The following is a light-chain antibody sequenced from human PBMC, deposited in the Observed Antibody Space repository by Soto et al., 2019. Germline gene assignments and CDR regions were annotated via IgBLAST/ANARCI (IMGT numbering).Light chain of an antibody. CDR2: AAS. J-gene: IGKJ4*01. Sequence: DIQLTQSPSFLSASLGDRVTITCRANHGISCYLAWYQQKPGKAPKLLIYAASTLQSGVPSRFSGSGSGTEFTLTISSLQPEDFATYYCQQLNSYPLTFGGGTKVEIK. CDR3: QQLNSYPLT. V-gene: IGKV1-9*01. CDR1: HGISCY.